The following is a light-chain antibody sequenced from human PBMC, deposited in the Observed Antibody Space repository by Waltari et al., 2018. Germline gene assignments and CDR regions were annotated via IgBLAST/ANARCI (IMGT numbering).Light chain of an antibody. CDR2: DVT. J-gene: IGLJ3*02. Sequence: QSALTQPASVSGSPGQSITISCSGTSSDVGGYNYVSWYQQQPVKAPKLMIYDVTNRPSGGSDRFSGSKSGNTASLTISGLQADDEADYYCSSYTSSGTRVFGGGTKLTVL. CDR1: SSDVGGYNY. V-gene: IGLV2-14*01. CDR3: SSYTSSGTRV.